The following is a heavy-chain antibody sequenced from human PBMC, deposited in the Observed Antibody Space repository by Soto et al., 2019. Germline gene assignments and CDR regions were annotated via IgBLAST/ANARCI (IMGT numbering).Heavy chain of an antibody. CDR2: IYPGDSDT. J-gene: IGHJ4*02. D-gene: IGHD1-26*01. Sequence: ESLKSSCNGSGYSFTSYWIGWVRQMPWKGLEWMGIIYPGDSDTRYSPSFQGQVTISADKSISTAYLQWSSLKASDTAMYYCASSSGSSQPFENDYWGQGTLVTVSS. V-gene: IGHV5-51*01. CDR1: GYSFTSYW. CDR3: ASSSGSSQPFENDY.